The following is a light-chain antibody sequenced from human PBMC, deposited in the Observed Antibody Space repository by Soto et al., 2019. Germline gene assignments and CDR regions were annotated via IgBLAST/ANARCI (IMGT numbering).Light chain of an antibody. J-gene: IGKJ1*01. Sequence: EIILTQSPDTLSLSPGERATLSCRASQTVSSNYLAWYQQKPGQAPRLLIYGASNRATGIPDRFSGSGSGTDFTLTISRLEPEDFAVYYCQQYDSSGTFGQGTKVDIK. CDR1: QTVSSNY. V-gene: IGKV3-20*01. CDR2: GAS. CDR3: QQYDSSGT.